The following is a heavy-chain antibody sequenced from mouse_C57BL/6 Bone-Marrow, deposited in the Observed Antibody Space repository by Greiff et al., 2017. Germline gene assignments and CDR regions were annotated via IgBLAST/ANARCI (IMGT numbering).Heavy chain of an antibody. J-gene: IGHJ3*01. CDR3: ARRDYGSSYGFAY. D-gene: IGHD1-1*01. CDR2: IYPGGGYT. CDR1: GYPFTNYW. Sequence: VKLMESGAELVRPGTSVKMSCKASGYPFTNYWIGWAKQRPGHGLEWIGDIYPGGGYTNYNEKFKGKATLTADKSSRTAYMQFSSRTSEDSAIYYCARRDYGSSYGFAYWGQGTLVTVSA. V-gene: IGHV1-63*01.